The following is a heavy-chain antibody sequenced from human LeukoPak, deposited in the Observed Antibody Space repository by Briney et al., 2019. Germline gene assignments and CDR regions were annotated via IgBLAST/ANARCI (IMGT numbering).Heavy chain of an antibody. V-gene: IGHV3-48*01. Sequence: PGGSLRLSCAVSGFTFSGYSMKWVRQAPGKGLEWVSFISSSSTTIYHADSVKGRFTVSRDNAKNSLYLQMDSLRAEDTAVYYCATDREDYDSSGYYLSDAFDIWGQGTVVTVSS. D-gene: IGHD3-22*01. CDR1: GFTFSGYS. J-gene: IGHJ3*02. CDR2: ISSSSTTI. CDR3: ATDREDYDSSGYYLSDAFDI.